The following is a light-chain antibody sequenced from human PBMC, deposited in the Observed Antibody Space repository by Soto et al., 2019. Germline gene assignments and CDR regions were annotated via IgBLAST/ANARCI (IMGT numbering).Light chain of an antibody. Sequence: DIVMTQSPDSRAVSLGERATIDCKSSQSVLYNSNSKNYFAWYQQKPGQPPKLLIYWASTRESGVPDRFNGSGSGTDFTLTISGLQAEDVAVYYCQQYYSTPQTFGQGTKVEIK. J-gene: IGKJ1*01. CDR2: WAS. CDR3: QQYYSTPQT. CDR1: QSVLYNSNSKNY. V-gene: IGKV4-1*01.